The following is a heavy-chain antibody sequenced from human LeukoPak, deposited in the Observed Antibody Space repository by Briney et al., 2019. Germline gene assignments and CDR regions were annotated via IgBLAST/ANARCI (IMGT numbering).Heavy chain of an antibody. D-gene: IGHD2-2*01. CDR2: ISSSSSYI. CDR3: ATSSDAPGNY. CDR1: GFTFSSYS. Sequence: GGSLRLSCAASGFTFSSYSMNWVRQAPGKGLEWVSSISSSSSYIYYADSVKDRFTISRDNAENSLYLQMNSLRAEDTAVYYCATSSDAPGNYWGQGTLVTVSS. V-gene: IGHV3-21*01. J-gene: IGHJ4*02.